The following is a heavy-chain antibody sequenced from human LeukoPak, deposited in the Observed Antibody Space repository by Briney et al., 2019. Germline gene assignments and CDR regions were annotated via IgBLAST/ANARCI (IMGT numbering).Heavy chain of an antibody. J-gene: IGHJ4*02. Sequence: PGGSLRLSCAASGFTFSNYWMSWVRQAPGKGLEWVANIKQDGSENYYVDSVKGRFTISRDNAKNSLYLQMNSLRAEDTAVYYCARGSLESDYSYYFDYWGQGTLVTVSS. CDR2: IKQDGSEN. CDR3: ARGSLESDYSYYFDY. CDR1: GFTFSNYW. D-gene: IGHD3-16*01. V-gene: IGHV3-7*01.